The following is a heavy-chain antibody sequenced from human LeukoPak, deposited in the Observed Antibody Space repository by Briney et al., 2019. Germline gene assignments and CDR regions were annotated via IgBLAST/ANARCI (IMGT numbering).Heavy chain of an antibody. CDR1: GFSFDDYD. J-gene: IGHJ4*02. CDR3: ARAILTGYYLLGY. D-gene: IGHD3-9*01. CDR2: ISWSGGST. Sequence: PGGSLRLSCAVSGFSFDDYDMSWVRQAPGKGLEWVSGISWSGGSTGYADSVKGRFTISGDNAKNSLYLQMNSLRAEDTALYYCARAILTGYYLLGYWGQGTLVTVSS. V-gene: IGHV3-20*04.